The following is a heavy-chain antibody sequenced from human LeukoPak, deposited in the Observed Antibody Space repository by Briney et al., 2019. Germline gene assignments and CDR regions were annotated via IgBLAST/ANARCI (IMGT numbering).Heavy chain of an antibody. CDR1: GFTFSSYA. J-gene: IGHJ4*02. CDR2: ISSNGGST. CDR3: ARVGVPAAIVYYFDY. Sequence: GGSLRLSCAASGFTFSSYAMHRVRQAPGKGLEYVSAISSNGGSTYYANSVKGRFTISRDNSKNTLYLQMGSLRAEDMAVYYCARVGVPAAIVYYFDYWSQGTLVTVSS. D-gene: IGHD2-2*01. V-gene: IGHV3-64*01.